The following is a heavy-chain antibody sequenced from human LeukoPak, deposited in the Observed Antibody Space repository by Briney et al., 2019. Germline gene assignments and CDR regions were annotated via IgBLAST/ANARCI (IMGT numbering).Heavy chain of an antibody. D-gene: IGHD3-22*01. Sequence: SETLSLTCAVYGGSFSGYYWSWIRQPPGKGLEWIGEINHSGSTNYNPSLKSRVTISVDRSKNQFSLKLSSVTAADTAVYYCARVGRDSSGYYYEENAFDIWGQGTMVTVSS. J-gene: IGHJ3*02. CDR3: ARVGRDSSGYYYEENAFDI. CDR1: GGSFSGYY. CDR2: INHSGST. V-gene: IGHV4-34*01.